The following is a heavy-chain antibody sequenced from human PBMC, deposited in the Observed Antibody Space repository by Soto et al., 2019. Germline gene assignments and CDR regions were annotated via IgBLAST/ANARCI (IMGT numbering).Heavy chain of an antibody. J-gene: IGHJ4*02. CDR1: GGSFSGHY. V-gene: IGHV4-34*01. D-gene: IGHD3-22*01. CDR2: INHSGGT. Sequence: SETLSLTCAVYGGSFSGHYWSWIRQPPGKGLEWIGEINHSGGTSYNPSLKSRVTISVHTSKSQFSLKLSSVTAADTAVYYCARGSHSSGSPYYLDYGGQGTRVTV. CDR3: ARGSHSSGSPYYLDY.